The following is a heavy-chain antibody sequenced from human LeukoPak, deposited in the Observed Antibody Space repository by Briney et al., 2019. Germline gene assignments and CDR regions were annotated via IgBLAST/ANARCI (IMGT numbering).Heavy chain of an antibody. CDR2: IYYSGST. Sequence: EPSETLSLTCTVSGGSISSGGYYWRWIRQHPGKGLEWIGYIYYSGSTNYNPSLKSRVTISVDTSKNQFSLKLSSVTAADTAVYYCARSYGPRPIFDYWGQGTLVTVSS. J-gene: IGHJ4*02. V-gene: IGHV4-61*08. D-gene: IGHD3-16*01. CDR3: ARSYGPRPIFDY. CDR1: GGSISSGGYY.